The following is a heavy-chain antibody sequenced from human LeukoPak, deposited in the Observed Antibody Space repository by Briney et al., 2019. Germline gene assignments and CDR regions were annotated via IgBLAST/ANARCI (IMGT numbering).Heavy chain of an antibody. V-gene: IGHV3-21*01. D-gene: IGHD1-20*01. CDR2: ISSSSYI. CDR1: GFTFSSYS. J-gene: IGHJ4*02. Sequence: GGSLRLSCAASGFTFSSYSMNWVRQAPGKGLEWVSTISSSSYIYYADSVKGRFTISRDNAKNSLYLQMNSLRAEDTAVYYCARARITGTTLPVDYWGQGTLVTVSS. CDR3: ARARITGTTLPVDY.